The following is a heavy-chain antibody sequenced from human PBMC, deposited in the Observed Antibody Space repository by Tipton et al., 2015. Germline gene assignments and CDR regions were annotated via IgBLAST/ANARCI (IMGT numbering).Heavy chain of an antibody. J-gene: IGHJ4*02. D-gene: IGHD3-9*01. CDR3: ACQDYDSLSRDYQTVDY. CDR2: ISHSGNT. CDR1: AYSISSDYY. Sequence: LRLSCAVSAYSISSDYYWGWIRQPPGKGLEWIGSISHSGNTYYNPSLKSRVTMSRDTSKNQFSLKLTSVTAADTAVYYCACQDYDSLSRDYQTVDYWGQGTLVTVSS. V-gene: IGHV4-38-2*01.